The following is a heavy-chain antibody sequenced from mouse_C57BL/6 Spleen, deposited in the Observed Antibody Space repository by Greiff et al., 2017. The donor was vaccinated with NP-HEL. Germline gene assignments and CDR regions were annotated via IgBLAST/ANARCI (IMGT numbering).Heavy chain of an antibody. CDR1: GYTFTSYW. CDR2: IDPSDSYT. Sequence: QVQLQQPGAELVRPGPSVKLSCKASGYTFTSYWMHWVKQRPGQGLEWIGVIDPSDSYTNYNQKFKGKATLTVDTSSSTAYMQLSSLTSEDSAVYYCARGNYGAMDYWGQGTSVTVSS. V-gene: IGHV1-59*01. CDR3: ARGNYGAMDY. J-gene: IGHJ4*01. D-gene: IGHD2-1*01.